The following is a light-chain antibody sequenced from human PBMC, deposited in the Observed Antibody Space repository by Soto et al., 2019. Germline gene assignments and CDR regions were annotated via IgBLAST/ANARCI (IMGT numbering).Light chain of an antibody. V-gene: IGKV3-20*01. CDR3: EQYGSSPRT. Sequence: EIVLTQSPGTLSLSPGETATGXCXPSQSVSSNYFAWYQQRPGQAPRLLIYGISSRATGIPDRFSGSGSGTDFTLTISRLEPEDFAVYYCEQYGSSPRTFGQGTKVDIK. J-gene: IGKJ1*01. CDR1: QSVSSNY. CDR2: GIS.